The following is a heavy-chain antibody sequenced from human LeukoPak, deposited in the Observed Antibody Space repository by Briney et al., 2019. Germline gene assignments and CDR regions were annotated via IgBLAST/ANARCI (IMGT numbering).Heavy chain of an antibody. V-gene: IGHV1-18*01. CDR2: ISAYNGNT. CDR1: GYTFYSYC. J-gene: IGHJ4*02. Sequence: GASVKGSWQASGYTFYSYCISWVRQAPGQGVGWIGWISAYNGNTNYAQKLQGRVTMTTDTSTSTAYMELRSLRSDDTAVYYCARGDDILTGYPDDYWGQGTLVTVSS. D-gene: IGHD3-9*01. CDR3: ARGDDILTGYPDDY.